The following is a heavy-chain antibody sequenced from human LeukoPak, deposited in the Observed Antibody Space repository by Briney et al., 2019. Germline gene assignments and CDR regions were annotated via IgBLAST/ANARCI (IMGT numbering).Heavy chain of an antibody. CDR1: GFTFSSYG. CDR3: AKENPVRYYYFDY. CDR2: ISYDGSNK. D-gene: IGHD3-9*01. Sequence: GGSLRLSCAASGFTFSSYGMHWVRQAPGKGLEWVAVISYDGSNKYYADSVKGRFTISRDNSKSTLYLQMNSLRAEDTAVYYCAKENPVRYYYFDYWGQGTLVTVSS. V-gene: IGHV3-30*18. J-gene: IGHJ4*02.